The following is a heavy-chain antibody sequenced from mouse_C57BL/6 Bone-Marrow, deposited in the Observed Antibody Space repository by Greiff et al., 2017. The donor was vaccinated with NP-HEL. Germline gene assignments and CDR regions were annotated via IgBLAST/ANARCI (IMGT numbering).Heavy chain of an antibody. CDR3: ARFPIFITTVVATNYFDY. D-gene: IGHD1-1*01. J-gene: IGHJ2*01. V-gene: IGHV1-82*01. CDR1: GYAFSSSW. CDR2: IYPGDGDT. Sequence: QVQLQQSGPELVKPGASVKISCKASGYAFSSSWMNWVKQRPGKGLEWIGRIYPGDGDTNYNGKFKGKATLTADKSSSTAYMQLSSLTSEDSAVYFCARFPIFITTVVATNYFDYWGQGTTLTVSS.